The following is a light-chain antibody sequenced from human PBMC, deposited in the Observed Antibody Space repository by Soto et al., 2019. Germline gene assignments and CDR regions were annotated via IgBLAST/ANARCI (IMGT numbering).Light chain of an antibody. J-gene: IGKJ4*01. CDR3: QQGDSWPLT. V-gene: IGKV3-11*01. CDR2: DAS. CDR1: QTISSY. Sequence: EIVLTQSPATLSLSPGERATLSCRASQTISSYLAWYQQKPGQAPRLLIYDASNRATGIPARFSGSGSGTDFTLTISSLEPEDFAVYYCQQGDSWPLTFGGGTKVQIK.